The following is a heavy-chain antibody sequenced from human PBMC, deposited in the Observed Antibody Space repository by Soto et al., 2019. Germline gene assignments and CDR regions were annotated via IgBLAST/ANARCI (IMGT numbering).Heavy chain of an antibody. V-gene: IGHV4-34*01. Sequence: SETLSLTCAVYGGSFSGYYWSWIRQPPGKGLEWIGEINHSGSTNYNPSLKSRVTISVDTSKNQFSLKLSSVTAADTAVYYCARGYSATVPIDYWGQGTLVTVS. CDR2: INHSGST. CDR1: GGSFSGYY. J-gene: IGHJ4*02. CDR3: ARGYSATVPIDY. D-gene: IGHD1-26*01.